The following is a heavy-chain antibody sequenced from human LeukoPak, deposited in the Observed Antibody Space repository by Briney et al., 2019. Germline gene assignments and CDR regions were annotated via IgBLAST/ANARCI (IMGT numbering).Heavy chain of an antibody. J-gene: IGHJ4*02. D-gene: IGHD3-16*02. CDR1: GYTFNGYY. Sequence: ASVKVSCKASGYTFNGYYMHWVRQATGQALEWIACINPSSGGTKYAQKFQGGVTLTRDTSISTAYMELSRLRSDDTAVYYCARGETVYGGAIVYWGQGTLVTVSS. V-gene: IGHV1-2*02. CDR2: INPSSGGT. CDR3: ARGETVYGGAIVY.